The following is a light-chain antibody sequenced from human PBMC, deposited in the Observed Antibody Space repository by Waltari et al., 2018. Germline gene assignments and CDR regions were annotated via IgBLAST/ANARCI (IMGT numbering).Light chain of an antibody. V-gene: IGLV1-40*01. CDR2: GRI. CDR1: GSNIGAGYD. CDR3: QSYDTSLRVV. Sequence: QSVLTQPPSVSGAPGQRVTISCTGSGSNIGAGYDVHWYQQLPRAAPKLLLYGRIGRPLGVPDRFFGSTSGTSASLAITGLQAEDEADYYCQSYDTSLRVVFGGGTKLTVL. J-gene: IGLJ3*02.